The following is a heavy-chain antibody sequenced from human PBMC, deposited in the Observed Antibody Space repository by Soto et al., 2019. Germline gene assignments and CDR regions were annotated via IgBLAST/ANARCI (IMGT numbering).Heavy chain of an antibody. D-gene: IGHD3-3*01. CDR3: ARVPSPITIFGVVPRGYYYYYGMDV. CDR2: ISYDGSNK. CDR1: GFTFSSYA. J-gene: IGHJ6*02. V-gene: IGHV3-30-3*01. Sequence: GGSLRLSCAASGFTFSSYAMHWVRQARRKGLEWVAVISYDGSNKYYAASVKGRFTISRDTSKNTLYLQMNSLRAEDTAVDYCARVPSPITIFGVVPRGYYYYYGMDVWGQGATVTVSS.